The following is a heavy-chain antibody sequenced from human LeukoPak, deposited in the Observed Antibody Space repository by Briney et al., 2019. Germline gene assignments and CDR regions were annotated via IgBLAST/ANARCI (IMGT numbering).Heavy chain of an antibody. CDR3: ASHGATVTPSRYYCYGIDV. D-gene: IGHD4-17*01. V-gene: IGHV4-39*01. J-gene: IGHJ6*02. CDR2: IYYRGST. CDR1: AGSITSSRYY. Sequence: PSQTLSPTCTVSAGSITSSRYYWGWIRQPPGNGLEWIGRIYYRGSTYYNPSLKTRVPISVNPSQHHFSLQLSSVTAADTAVYYCASHGATVTPSRYYCYGIDVWGQGTTVTVSS.